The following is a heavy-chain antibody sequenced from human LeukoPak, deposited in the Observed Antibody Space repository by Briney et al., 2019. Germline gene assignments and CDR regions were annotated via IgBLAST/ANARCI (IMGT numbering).Heavy chain of an antibody. CDR1: GFTFSSYW. CDR3: ARVDDFWSGAGIKNYYYYMDV. D-gene: IGHD3-3*01. J-gene: IGHJ6*03. CDR2: IKQDGSEK. V-gene: IGHV3-7*01. Sequence: GGSLRLSCAASGFTFSSYWMSWVRQAPGKGLEWVANIKQDGSEKYYVDSVKGRFTISRDNAKNSLYLQMNSLRAEDTAVYYCARVDDFWSGAGIKNYYYYMDVWGKGTTVTVSS.